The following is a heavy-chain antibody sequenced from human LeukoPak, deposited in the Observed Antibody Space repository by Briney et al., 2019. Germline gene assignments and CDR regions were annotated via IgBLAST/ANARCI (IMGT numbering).Heavy chain of an antibody. CDR1: GGSISSYY. Sequence: SETLSLTCTVSGGSISSYYWIWIRQPAGKGLEWIGRVYSSGSANYNPSLKSRVALSVDTSKNQFSLKLSSVTAADTAVYYCARQLPQMGFDIWGQGTMVTVSS. J-gene: IGHJ3*02. CDR2: VYSSGSA. CDR3: ARQLPQMGFDI. D-gene: IGHD1-26*01. V-gene: IGHV4-4*07.